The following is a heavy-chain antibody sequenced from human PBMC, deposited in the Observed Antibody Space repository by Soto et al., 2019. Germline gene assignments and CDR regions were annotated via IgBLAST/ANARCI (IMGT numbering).Heavy chain of an antibody. Sequence: SVKVSCKASGGTFSSYAISWVRQAPGQGLEWMGGIIPIFGTANYAQKFQGRVTITADKSTSTAYMELSSLRSEDTAVYYCASTIIAAAVTYSWFDPWGQGTLVTVSS. CDR1: GGTFSSYA. CDR2: IIPIFGTA. D-gene: IGHD6-13*01. V-gene: IGHV1-69*06. CDR3: ASTIIAAAVTYSWFDP. J-gene: IGHJ5*02.